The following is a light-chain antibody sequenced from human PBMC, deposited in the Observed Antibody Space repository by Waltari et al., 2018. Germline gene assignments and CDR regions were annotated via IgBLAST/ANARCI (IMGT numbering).Light chain of an antibody. CDR3: ALYMGSGIWV. CDR2: KAN. J-gene: IGLJ3*02. V-gene: IGLV8-61*01. Sequence: QTVVTQEPSLSVSPGGTVTLTCALSSASLSTTSYATWYQQTPGPAPRTRVDKANARSSGDPDRFSGSILGNTAALTITGAQADDESDYYCALYMGSGIWVFGGGTRLTVL. CDR1: SASLSTTSY.